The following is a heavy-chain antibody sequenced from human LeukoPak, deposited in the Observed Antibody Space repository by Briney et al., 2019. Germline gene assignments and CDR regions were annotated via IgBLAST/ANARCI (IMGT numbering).Heavy chain of an antibody. V-gene: IGHV4-59*01. CDR2: IYYSGST. CDR3: ARDLGSRGDY. CDR1: GGSISSYY. J-gene: IGHJ4*02. D-gene: IGHD6-13*01. Sequence: SETLSLTRTVSGGSISSYYWSWIRQPPGKGLEWIGYIYYSGSTNYNPSLKSRVTISVDTSKNQFSLKLSSVTAADTAVYYCARDLGSRGDYWGQGTLVTVSS.